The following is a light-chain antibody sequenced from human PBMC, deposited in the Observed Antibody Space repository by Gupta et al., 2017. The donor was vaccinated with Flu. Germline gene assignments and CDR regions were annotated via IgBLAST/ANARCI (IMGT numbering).Light chain of an antibody. CDR2: WAS. J-gene: IGKJ2*04. V-gene: IGKV4-1*01. CDR3: QKYYLPPPRS. CDR1: QSVLYSSNNKNY. Sequence: DLVMPQSPDSLAVSLGERATINCKSSQSVLYSSNNKNYLAWYQQKPGQPPKLLIYWASTRESGVPDRCRGSGSGTDYTLTISSLQAEDVAVDYCQKYYLPPPRSFGQGTKLEIK.